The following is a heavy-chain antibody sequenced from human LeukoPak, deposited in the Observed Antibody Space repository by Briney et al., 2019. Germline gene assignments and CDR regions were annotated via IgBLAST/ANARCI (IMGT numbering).Heavy chain of an antibody. CDR2: ISSSGSTI. V-gene: IGHV3-48*04. D-gene: IGHD6-19*01. CDR3: ARDRGSGFLIDAFDI. J-gene: IGHJ3*02. Sequence: GGSLRLSCAASGFTFSNYSMNWVRQAPGKGLEWVSYISSSGSTIYYADSVKGRFTISRDNAKNSLYLQMNSLRAEDTAVYYCARDRGSGFLIDAFDIWGQGTMVTVSS. CDR1: GFTFSNYS.